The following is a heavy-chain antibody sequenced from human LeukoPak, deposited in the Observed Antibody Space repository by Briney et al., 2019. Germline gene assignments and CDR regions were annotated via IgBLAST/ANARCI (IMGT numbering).Heavy chain of an antibody. CDR1: GFTFSNYW. Sequence: GGSLRLSCVASGFTFSNYWMSWVRQAPGKGLECVANIKEDGSEKYYVDSVKGRFTISRDNAKDSLYLQMNSLRAEDTAVYYCARDPGSGYEEHFDYWGQGTLVTVSS. CDR2: IKEDGSEK. D-gene: IGHD5-12*01. CDR3: ARDPGSGYEEHFDY. J-gene: IGHJ4*02. V-gene: IGHV3-7*03.